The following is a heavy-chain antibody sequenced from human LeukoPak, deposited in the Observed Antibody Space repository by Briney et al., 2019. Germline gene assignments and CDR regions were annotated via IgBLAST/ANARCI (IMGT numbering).Heavy chain of an antibody. CDR2: IYYSGST. J-gene: IGHJ5*02. CDR1: GGSISSSSYY. V-gene: IGHV4-39*07. D-gene: IGHD6-13*01. CDR3: ARASGGIAAAGMNWFDP. Sequence: SETLSLTCTVSGGSISSSSYYWGWIRQPPGKGLEWIGSIYYSGSTYYNPSLTSRVTFSVDTSKNQFSLKLSSVTAAETAVYYCARASGGIAAAGMNWFDPWGQGTLVTVSS.